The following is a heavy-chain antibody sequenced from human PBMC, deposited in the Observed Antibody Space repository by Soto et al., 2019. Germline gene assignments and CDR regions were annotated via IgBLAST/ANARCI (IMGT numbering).Heavy chain of an antibody. CDR2: IVVGSGNT. CDR1: EFTFTSSA. V-gene: IGHV1-58*01. Sequence: GASVKVSCKASEFTFTSSAVQWVRQARGQRLEWIGWIVVGSGNTNYAQKFQERVTITRDMSTSTAYMELSSLRSEDTAVYYCAADQCYYYGKDVWGQGTTVTVS. D-gene: IGHD6-19*01. CDR3: AADQCYYYGKDV. J-gene: IGHJ6*02.